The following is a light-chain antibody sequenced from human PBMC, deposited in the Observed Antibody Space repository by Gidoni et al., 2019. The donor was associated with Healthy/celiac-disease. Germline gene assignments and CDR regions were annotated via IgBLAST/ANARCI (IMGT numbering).Light chain of an antibody. CDR1: SSDVGGYNY. CDR3: SSYTSSSTVV. J-gene: IGLJ2*01. CDR2: EVS. V-gene: IGLV2-14*01. Sequence: QSALTQPASVSGSPGQSLTISCTGTSSDVGGYNYVSWYQQHPGTAPKLMIYEVSNRPSGVSNRFSGSKSGNTASLTISGLQAEDEADYYCSSYTSSSTVVFGGGTKLTVL.